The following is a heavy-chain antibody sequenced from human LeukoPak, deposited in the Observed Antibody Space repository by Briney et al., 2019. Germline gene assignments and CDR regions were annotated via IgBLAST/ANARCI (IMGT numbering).Heavy chain of an antibody. J-gene: IGHJ4*02. CDR1: GFTVSSNY. V-gene: IGHV3-66*02. CDR3: ARDRQHYYDSSGYYTGVYFDY. D-gene: IGHD3-22*01. CDR2: IYSGGST. Sequence: GGSLRLSCAASGFTVSSNYMSWVRQAPGKGLEWVSVIYSGGSTYYADSVKGRFTISRDNSKNTLYLQMNSLRAEDTAVYYCARDRQHYYDSSGYYTGVYFDYWGQGALVTVFS.